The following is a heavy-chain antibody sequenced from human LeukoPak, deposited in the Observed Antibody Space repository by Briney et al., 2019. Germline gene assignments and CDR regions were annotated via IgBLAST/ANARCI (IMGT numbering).Heavy chain of an antibody. CDR3: ARGPPESSNSDY. V-gene: IGHV1-8*01. D-gene: IGHD6-13*01. Sequence: ASVKVSCKASGYTFTSYDINWVRQATGQGLEWMGWMNPNSANTGYAQKFQGRVTMTRNTSISTAYMGLSSLRTEDTAVYYCARGPPESSNSDYWGQGTLVTVSS. CDR2: MNPNSANT. CDR1: GYTFTSYD. J-gene: IGHJ4*02.